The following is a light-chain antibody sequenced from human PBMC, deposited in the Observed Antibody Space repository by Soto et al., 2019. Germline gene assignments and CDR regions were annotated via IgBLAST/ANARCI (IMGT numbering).Light chain of an antibody. CDR1: QSISST. CDR2: GAS. V-gene: IGKV3-15*01. J-gene: IGKJ4*01. CDR3: QQYNNWPRVT. Sequence: EIVMTQSPATLSVSPGERATLSCRASQSISSTLAWYQQKPGQAPRLLIYGASTRATGIPARFSGSGSGTEFTLTISSLQSEDFAVYYCQQYNNWPRVTFGGGTKVEIK.